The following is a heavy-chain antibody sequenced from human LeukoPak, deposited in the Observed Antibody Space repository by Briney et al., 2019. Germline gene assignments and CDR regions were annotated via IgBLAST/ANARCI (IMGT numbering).Heavy chain of an antibody. CDR2: ISSSSSYI. CDR3: ARGKAAAKDY. CDR1: GFTFSSYS. D-gene: IGHD6-13*01. J-gene: IGHJ4*02. Sequence: GGSLRLSCAASGFTFSSYSMNWVRLAPGWGLEWVSSISSSSSYIYYADSVKGRFTISRDNAKNSLYLQMNSLRAEDTAVYYCARGKAAAKDYWGQGTLVTVSS. V-gene: IGHV3-21*01.